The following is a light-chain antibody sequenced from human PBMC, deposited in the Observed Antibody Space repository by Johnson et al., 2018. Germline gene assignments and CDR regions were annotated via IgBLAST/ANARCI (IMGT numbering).Light chain of an antibody. CDR1: SSNIGNNY. CDR3: GTWDSSLSAGNA. Sequence: QSVLTQPPSVSAAPGQKVTISCSVSSSNIGNNYVSWYQQLPGTAPKLLIYENNKRPSGIPDRFSGSKSGTSATLGITGLQTGDEADYYCGTWDSSLSAGNAFGTGTKVTVL. V-gene: IGLV1-51*02. J-gene: IGLJ1*01. CDR2: ENN.